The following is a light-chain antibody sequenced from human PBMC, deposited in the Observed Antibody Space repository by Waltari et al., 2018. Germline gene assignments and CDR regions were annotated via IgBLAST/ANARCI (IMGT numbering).Light chain of an antibody. CDR2: GKN. Sequence: SSELTQDPAVSVALGQPVRITCQGDSLRRFYATWYQQKPGQAPVLIISGKNNRPSGIPDRFSGSSSGNTASLTITGAQAEDEADYYCNSRDSSGNPYVFGPGTQVTVL. V-gene: IGLV3-19*01. CDR3: NSRDSSGNPYV. CDR1: SLRRFY. J-gene: IGLJ1*01.